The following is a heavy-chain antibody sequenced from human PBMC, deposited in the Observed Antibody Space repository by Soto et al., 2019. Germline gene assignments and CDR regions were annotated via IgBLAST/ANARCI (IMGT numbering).Heavy chain of an antibody. CDR2: ISAYNGNT. J-gene: IGHJ4*02. CDR1: GYTFTSYA. Sequence: QVQLVQSGAEVKKPGASVKVSCKASGYTFTSYAISWVRQAPGQGLEWMGWISAYNGNTNYAQKLQGRVTMTTDTPTTTAYRELRGLRSDVTAIYYCARSGPPAGYWGQGTRVTVSS. CDR3: ARSGPPAGY. D-gene: IGHD3-10*01. V-gene: IGHV1-18*01.